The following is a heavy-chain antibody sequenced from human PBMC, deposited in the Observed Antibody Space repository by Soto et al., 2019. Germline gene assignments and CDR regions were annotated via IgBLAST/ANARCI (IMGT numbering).Heavy chain of an antibody. D-gene: IGHD3-10*01. CDR1: GGTFSSYI. CDR2: IIPILGIA. CDR3: ATPFGSSGN. Sequence: QVQLVQSGAEVKKPGSSVKVSCKASGGTFSSYIISWVRQAPGQGLEWMGRIIPILGIANYAQKFQGRVTITADKSTSTAYMGLSSLRSEDTAVYYCATPFGSSGNWGQGTLVTVSS. V-gene: IGHV1-69*02. J-gene: IGHJ4*02.